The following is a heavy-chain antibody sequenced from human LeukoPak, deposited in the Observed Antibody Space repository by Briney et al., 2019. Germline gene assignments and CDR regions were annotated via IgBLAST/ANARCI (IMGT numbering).Heavy chain of an antibody. V-gene: IGHV4-59*01. CDR1: GVSISSYY. J-gene: IGHJ4*02. Sequence: SETLSLTCTVSGVSISSYYWSWIRQPPGKGLEWIGYIYYSGSTNYNPSLKSRVTISVDTSKNQFSLKLSSVTAADTAVYYCARDLGDYNDYWGQGTLVTVSS. CDR2: IYYSGST. CDR3: ARDLGDYNDY.